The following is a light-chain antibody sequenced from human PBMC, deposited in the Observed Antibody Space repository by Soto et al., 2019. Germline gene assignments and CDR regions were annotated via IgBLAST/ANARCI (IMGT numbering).Light chain of an antibody. CDR2: DVS. CDR3: SSYTSISTLVV. Sequence: QSVLTQPASVSGSPGQSITISCTGTSSDVGAYDYVSWYQQHPGKAPKLMVYDVSDRPSGISNRFSGSKSGNTASLTISGLQAEDEAEYYCSSYTSISTLVVFGGGTKLTVL. V-gene: IGLV2-14*03. CDR1: SSDVGAYDY. J-gene: IGLJ2*01.